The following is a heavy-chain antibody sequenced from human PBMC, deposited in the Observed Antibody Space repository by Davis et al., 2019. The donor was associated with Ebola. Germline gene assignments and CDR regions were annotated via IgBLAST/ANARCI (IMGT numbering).Heavy chain of an antibody. V-gene: IGHV1-69*06. Sequence: SVKVSCKASGGTFSSYAISWVRQAPGQGLEWMGGIIPIFGTANYAQKFQGRVTITADKSTSTAYMELSSLRSEDTAAYYCARGRTVTGTRGLSWFEPWGQGALVTVSS. CDR1: GGTFSSYA. CDR3: ARGRTVTGTRGLSWFEP. J-gene: IGHJ5*02. CDR2: IIPIFGTA. D-gene: IGHD6-19*01.